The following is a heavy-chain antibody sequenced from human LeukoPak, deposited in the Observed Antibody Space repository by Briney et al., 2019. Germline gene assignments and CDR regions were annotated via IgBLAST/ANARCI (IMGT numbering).Heavy chain of an antibody. V-gene: IGHV4-34*01. Sequence: SETLSLTCAVYGGSFSGYYWSWIRQPPGKGLEWIGEINHSGSTNYNPSLKSRVTISVDTSKNQFSLKLSSVTAADTAVYYCARDQRSYYGMDVWGQGTTVTVSS. CDR2: INHSGST. CDR3: ARDQRSYYGMDV. J-gene: IGHJ6*02. D-gene: IGHD2-2*01. CDR1: GGSFSGYY.